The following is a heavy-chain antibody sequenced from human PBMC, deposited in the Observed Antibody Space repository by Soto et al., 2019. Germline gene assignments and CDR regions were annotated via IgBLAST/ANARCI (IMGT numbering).Heavy chain of an antibody. CDR3: VSCVSDHFGY. V-gene: IGHV3-23*01. CDR1: GFTFSSSA. D-gene: IGHD2-21*01. Sequence: PGGSLRLSCAASGFTFSSSAMSWVRQAPGTGLEWVSTINPTGANTHYADSAKGRFTISRDNSRNTVDLQMNSLRAADTALYYCVSCVSDHFGYWGQGTPVTVAS. J-gene: IGHJ4*02. CDR2: INPTGANT.